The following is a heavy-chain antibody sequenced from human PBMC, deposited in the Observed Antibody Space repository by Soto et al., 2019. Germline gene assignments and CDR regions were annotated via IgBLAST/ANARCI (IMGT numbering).Heavy chain of an antibody. J-gene: IGHJ4*02. V-gene: IGHV3-23*01. CDR2: ISGSGGST. Sequence: EVQLLESGGGLVQPGGSLRLSCAASGFTFSSYAMSWVRQAPGQGLEWVSAISGSGGSTYYADSVKGRFTISRDNSKNEMYLQMNSLRAEDTAVYYCACQKAGELRWFGESFDYWGQGTLVTVSS. CDR3: ACQKAGELRWFGESFDY. D-gene: IGHD3-10*01. CDR1: GFTFSSYA.